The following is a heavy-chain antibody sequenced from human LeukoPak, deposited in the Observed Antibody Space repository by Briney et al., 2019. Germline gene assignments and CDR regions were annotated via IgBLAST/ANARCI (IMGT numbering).Heavy chain of an antibody. CDR3: ARAGEISSPSRSAPPYYYGMDV. CDR2: IWYDGSHK. CDR1: GFTFSSYG. J-gene: IGHJ6*02. D-gene: IGHD2-2*01. Sequence: GGSLRLSCAASGFTFSSYGMHWVRLAPGKGLESVAVIWYDGSHKYYVDSVKGRFTISRDNSKNTLYLQMNSLRAEDTAVYYCARAGEISSPSRSAPPYYYGMDVWGQGTTVTVSS. V-gene: IGHV3-33*01.